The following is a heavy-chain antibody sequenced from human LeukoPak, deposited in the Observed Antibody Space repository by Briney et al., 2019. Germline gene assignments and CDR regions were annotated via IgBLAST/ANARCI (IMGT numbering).Heavy chain of an antibody. CDR1: GGSISSYY. J-gene: IGHJ5*02. CDR3: ARHKGIAADGGWFDP. CDR2: IYYSGST. Sequence: PSETLSLTCTVSGGSISSYYWSWIRQPPGKGLEWIGYIYYSGSTNYNPSLKSRVTISVDTSKNQFSLKLSSVTAADTAVYYCARHKGIAADGGWFDPWGQGTLVTVSS. V-gene: IGHV4-59*08. D-gene: IGHD6-13*01.